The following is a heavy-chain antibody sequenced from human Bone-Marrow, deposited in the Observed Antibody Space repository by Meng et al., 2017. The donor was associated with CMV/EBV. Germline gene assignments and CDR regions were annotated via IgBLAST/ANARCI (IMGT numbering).Heavy chain of an antibody. CDR1: GGSISSSNW. Sequence: SETLSLTCAVSGGSISSSNWWSWVRQPPGKGLEWIGEIYHSGSTNYNPSLKSRVTISVDTSKNQFSLKLSSVTAADTAVYYCARGYILRSIVVVIAMGWTDWGQGTLVASSS. V-gene: IGHV4-4*02. J-gene: IGHJ4*02. CDR3: ARGYILRSIVVVIAMGWTD. CDR2: IYHSGST. D-gene: IGHD2-21*01.